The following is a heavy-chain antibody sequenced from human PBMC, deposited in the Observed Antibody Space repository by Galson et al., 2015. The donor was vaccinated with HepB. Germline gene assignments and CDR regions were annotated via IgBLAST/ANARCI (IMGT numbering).Heavy chain of an antibody. Sequence: SVKVSCKVSGYRLTEVSMHWVRQAPGKGLEWMGGYDPEDGEISHAEKLQGRLTMPEDTSADTAYMELASLRSEDSAVYFCAAGHLDHLSFQYFFDYWGQGTLVTVSS. J-gene: IGHJ4*02. CDR1: GYRLTEVS. V-gene: IGHV1-24*01. D-gene: IGHD3-3*02. CDR3: AAGHLDHLSFQYFFDY. CDR2: YDPEDGEI.